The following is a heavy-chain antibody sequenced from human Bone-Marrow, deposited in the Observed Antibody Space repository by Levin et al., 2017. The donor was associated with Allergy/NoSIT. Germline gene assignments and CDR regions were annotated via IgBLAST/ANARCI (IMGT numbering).Heavy chain of an antibody. CDR1: GDTFSSYD. CDR2: MNPNSGNT. J-gene: IGHJ5*02. CDR3: ATGQGHDVGPP. V-gene: IGHV1-8*01. D-gene: IGHD1-1*01. Sequence: ASVKVSCKASGDTFSSYDINWVRQASGQGLEWMGWMNPNSGNTAYAKKFQGRVTMTRNTSISTAYMDLSSLRSDDTATYYCATGQGHDVGPPWGQRALVTVSA.